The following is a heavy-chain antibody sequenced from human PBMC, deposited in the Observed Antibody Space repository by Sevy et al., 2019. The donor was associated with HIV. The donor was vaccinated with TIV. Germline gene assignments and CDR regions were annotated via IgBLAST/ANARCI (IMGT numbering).Heavy chain of an antibody. CDR1: GLSFTSNG. D-gene: IGHD3-16*01. Sequence: GGSLRLSCAASGLSFTSNGMSWVRQAPGKGLEWVAGITSGGATYYADSVKGRFTVSRDNSKNRLYLQLNSLRADDTAVFYCAGGDTPMITDLDYWGQGTLVTVSS. J-gene: IGHJ4*02. CDR2: ITSGGAT. V-gene: IGHV3-23*01. CDR3: AGGDTPMITDLDY.